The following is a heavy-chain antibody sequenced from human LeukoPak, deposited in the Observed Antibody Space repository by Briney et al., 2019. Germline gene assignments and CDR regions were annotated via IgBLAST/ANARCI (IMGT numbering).Heavy chain of an antibody. CDR1: GFTLTQVS. CDR3: AAGSVMDADYLDY. Sequence: ASVKVSCKVSGFTLTQVSIHRVRQAPGKGLEWMGGFEPEDGETSYAQKFHGRVTMTEDTPTDTAYMELSSLISEDTAVYFCAAGSVMDADYLDYWGQGTLVTVSS. CDR2: FEPEDGET. D-gene: IGHD3-16*01. J-gene: IGHJ4*02. V-gene: IGHV1-24*01.